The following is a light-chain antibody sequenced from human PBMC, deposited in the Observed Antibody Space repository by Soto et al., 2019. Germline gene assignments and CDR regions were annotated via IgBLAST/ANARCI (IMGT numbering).Light chain of an antibody. Sequence: EIVLTQSPATLSLSPGERAALSCRASQSVSSYLAWYQQKPGQAPRLLIYDASNRATGIPVRFSGSGSGTDFTLTISSLEPEDFAVYYCQQRSNWPPTFGPGTKVDI. CDR1: QSVSSY. CDR3: QQRSNWPPT. J-gene: IGKJ3*01. CDR2: DAS. V-gene: IGKV3-11*01.